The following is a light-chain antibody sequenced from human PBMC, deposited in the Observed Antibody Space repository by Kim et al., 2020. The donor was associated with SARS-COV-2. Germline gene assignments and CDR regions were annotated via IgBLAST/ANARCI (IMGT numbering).Light chain of an antibody. Sequence: QSALTQPPSASGSPGQSVTLSCTGASSDVGGYNYVSWYQQHPGKAPKLMIYEVSKRPSGVPDRFSGSKSGNTASLTVSGLQADDEANYYCSSYTGTNSVFGGGTQLTVL. CDR3: SSYTGTNSV. V-gene: IGLV2-8*01. CDR1: SSDVGGYNY. CDR2: EVS. J-gene: IGLJ3*02.